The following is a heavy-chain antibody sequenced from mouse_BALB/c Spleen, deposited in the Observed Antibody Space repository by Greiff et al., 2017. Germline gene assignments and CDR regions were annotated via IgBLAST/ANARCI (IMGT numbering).Heavy chain of an antibody. CDR1: GDSITSGY. Sequence: VQLQQSGPSLVKPSQTLSLTCSVTGDSITSGYWNWIRKFPGNKLEYMGYISYSGSTYYNPSLKSRISITRDTSKNQYYLQLNSVTTEDTATYYCARSGWLLQPLPFDYWGQGTTLTVSS. D-gene: IGHD2-3*01. V-gene: IGHV3-8*02. J-gene: IGHJ2*01. CDR2: ISYSGST. CDR3: ARSGWLLQPLPFDY.